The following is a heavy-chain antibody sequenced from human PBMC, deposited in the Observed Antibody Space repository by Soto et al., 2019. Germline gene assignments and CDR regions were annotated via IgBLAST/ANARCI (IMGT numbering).Heavy chain of an antibody. CDR2: ISRRSGSI. CDR3: ARANDGAQFASSYNDL. Sequence: SCAADRFTYGAGSMNCGSQGPWKGQAKVSDISRRSGSIFYADSVRGRFTITRDNDKTSVFPHLNRLRAEDTAVYYCARANDGAQFASSYNDLWGQGTLVTVSS. D-gene: IGHD6-6*01. CDR1: RFTYGAGS. J-gene: IGHJ5*02. V-gene: IGHV3-48*01.